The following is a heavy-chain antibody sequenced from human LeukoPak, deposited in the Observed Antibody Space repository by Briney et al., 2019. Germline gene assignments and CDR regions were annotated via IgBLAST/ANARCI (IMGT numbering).Heavy chain of an antibody. D-gene: IGHD1-26*01. J-gene: IGHJ4*02. CDR1: GFTFSSYA. V-gene: IGHV3-23*01. CDR2: ISGSGGST. Sequence: GGSLRLSCAASGFTFSSYAMTWVRQAPGKGLEWVSTISGSGGSTYHADSMKGRFTISRDNSKNTLYLQMNSLRAEDAAVYFCAKPYSGSYKGYFDYWGQGTLVTVSS. CDR3: AKPYSGSYKGYFDY.